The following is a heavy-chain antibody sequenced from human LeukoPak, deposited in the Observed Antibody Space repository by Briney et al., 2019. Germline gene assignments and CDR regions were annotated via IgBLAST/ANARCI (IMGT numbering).Heavy chain of an antibody. Sequence: PSETLSLTCAVSGGSISSGGYSWNWIRQPPGKGLEWIGYIYRGGSTYYNPSLKSRVTISVDMFKNQFSLKLSFVTAADTAVYYCAREGYGGNAFDYWGQGTLVTVSS. D-gene: IGHD4-23*01. V-gene: IGHV4-30-2*01. CDR2: IYRGGST. CDR1: GGSISSGGYS. CDR3: AREGYGGNAFDY. J-gene: IGHJ4*02.